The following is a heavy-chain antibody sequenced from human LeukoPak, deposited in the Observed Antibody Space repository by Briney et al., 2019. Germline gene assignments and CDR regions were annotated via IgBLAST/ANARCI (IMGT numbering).Heavy chain of an antibody. V-gene: IGHV1-18*01. J-gene: IGHJ4*02. Sequence: ASVKVSCKASGGTFSSYAISWVRQAPGQGLEWMGWISAYNGNTNYAQKLQGRVTMTTDTSTSTAYMELRSLRSDDTAVYYCARVDSSNWYESRGYFDHWGQGTLVTVSS. CDR2: ISAYNGNT. CDR1: GGTFSSYA. CDR3: ARVDSSNWYESRGYFDH. D-gene: IGHD6-13*01.